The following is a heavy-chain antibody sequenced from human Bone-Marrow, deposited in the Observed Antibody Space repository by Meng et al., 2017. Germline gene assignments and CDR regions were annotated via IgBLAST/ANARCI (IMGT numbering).Heavy chain of an antibody. CDR2: INHSGST. J-gene: IGHJ4*02. CDR1: GGSISSSNW. Sequence: QVQLQESGPGLVKPSGTLSLTCAVSGGSISSSNWRSWVCQPPGKGLEWIGEINHSGSTNYNPSLKSRVTISVDTSKNQFSLKLSSVTAADTAVYYCARGGYCSGGSCNWGQGTLVTVSS. D-gene: IGHD2-15*01. CDR3: ARGGYCSGGSCN. V-gene: IGHV4-4*02.